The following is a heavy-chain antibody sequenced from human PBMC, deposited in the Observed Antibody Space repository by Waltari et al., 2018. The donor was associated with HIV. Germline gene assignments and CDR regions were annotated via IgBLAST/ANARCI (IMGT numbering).Heavy chain of an antibody. J-gene: IGHJ3*02. CDR2: IYYSGST. Sequence: QLQLQESGPGLVTPSETLSLTCTVSGGSISSSSHYWGWLRQPPRKGLAGIGRIYYSGSTYYNPSLKSRVTISVDTSKNQFSLKLSSVTAADTAVYYCASPITYYYDSSGYYLSLGAFDIWGQGTMVTVSS. V-gene: IGHV4-39*01. CDR3: ASPITYYYDSSGYYLSLGAFDI. CDR1: GGSISSSSHY. D-gene: IGHD3-22*01.